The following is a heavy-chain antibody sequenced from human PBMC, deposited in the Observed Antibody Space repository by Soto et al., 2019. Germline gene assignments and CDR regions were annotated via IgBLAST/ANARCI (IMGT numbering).Heavy chain of an antibody. Sequence: RRLSCAASRFTFSNYDMNWVRQAPGKGLEWVSFISGSGGTIYHADSVKGRFTISRDNAENSLYLQMNSLRTEDTAVYYCARNRYSSSWYSAAFDIWGQGTMVTVSS. CDR2: ISGSGGTI. D-gene: IGHD6-13*01. J-gene: IGHJ3*02. V-gene: IGHV3-48*03. CDR1: RFTFSNYD. CDR3: ARNRYSSSWYSAAFDI.